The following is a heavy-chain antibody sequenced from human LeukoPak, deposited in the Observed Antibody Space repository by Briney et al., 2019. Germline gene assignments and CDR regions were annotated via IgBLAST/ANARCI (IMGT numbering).Heavy chain of an antibody. Sequence: QSGGSLRPSCTASGFTFNNYAMAWVRQAPGKGLEWFSAITGSGVYTNYADSVKGRFTISRDNSKNTIHLQMNSLRAEDTAIYYCAKRSSTSSGYFDFWGRGTLVTVSS. J-gene: IGHJ4*02. CDR1: GFTFNNYA. V-gene: IGHV3-23*01. D-gene: IGHD3-22*01. CDR2: ITGSGVYT. CDR3: AKRSSTSSGYFDF.